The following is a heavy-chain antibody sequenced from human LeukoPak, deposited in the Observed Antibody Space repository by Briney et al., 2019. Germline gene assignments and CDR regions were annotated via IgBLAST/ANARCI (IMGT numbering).Heavy chain of an antibody. J-gene: IGHJ6*02. CDR1: GFTVSSNY. D-gene: IGHD5-12*01. Sequence: GGSLRLSCAASGFTVSSNYMSWVRQAPGKGLEWVSVIYSGGSTYYADSVKGRFTISRDNSKNTLYLQMNSLRAEDTAVYYCARAYSGYGRGYYGMDVWGQGTTVTVSS. V-gene: IGHV3-66*01. CDR3: ARAYSGYGRGYYGMDV. CDR2: IYSGGST.